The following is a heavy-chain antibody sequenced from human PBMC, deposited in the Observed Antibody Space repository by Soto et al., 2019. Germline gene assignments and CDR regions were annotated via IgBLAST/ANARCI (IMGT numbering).Heavy chain of an antibody. CDR1: GYTFTSYY. Sequence: KKISASVKVSCKASGYTFTSYYMHWVRQAPGQGLEWMGIINPSGGSTSYAQKFQGRVTMTRDTSTSTVYMELSSLRSEDTAVYYCARDLPITLIVVLPYGMDVWGQGA. J-gene: IGHJ6*02. CDR2: INPSGGST. D-gene: IGHD3-22*01. V-gene: IGHV1-46*03. CDR3: ARDLPITLIVVLPYGMDV.